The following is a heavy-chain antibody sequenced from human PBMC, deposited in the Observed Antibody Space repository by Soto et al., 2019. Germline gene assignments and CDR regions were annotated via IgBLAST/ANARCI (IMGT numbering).Heavy chain of an antibody. V-gene: IGHV4-30-4*01. Sequence: SETLSLTCTVSGGSISSGDYYWSWIRQPPGKGLEWIGYIYYSGSTYYNPSLKSRVTISVDTSKNQFSLKLSSVTAADTAVYYCARVITYYYDSSGYYEGYYFDYWGQGTLVTVSS. J-gene: IGHJ4*02. CDR3: ARVITYYYDSSGYYEGYYFDY. D-gene: IGHD3-22*01. CDR2: IYYSGST. CDR1: GGSISSGDYY.